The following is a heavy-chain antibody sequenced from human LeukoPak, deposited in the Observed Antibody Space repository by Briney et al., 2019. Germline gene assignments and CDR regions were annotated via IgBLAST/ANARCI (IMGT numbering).Heavy chain of an antibody. CDR2: INHSGST. J-gene: IGHJ4*02. CDR1: GFTFSSYA. D-gene: IGHD4-11*01. CDR3: ARGLQYYDY. Sequence: GSLRLSCAASGFTFSSYAMSWVRQPPGKGLEWIGEINHSGSTNYNPSLKSRVTISVDTSKNQFSLKLSSVTAADTAVYYCARGLQYYDYWGQGTLVTVSS. V-gene: IGHV4-34*01.